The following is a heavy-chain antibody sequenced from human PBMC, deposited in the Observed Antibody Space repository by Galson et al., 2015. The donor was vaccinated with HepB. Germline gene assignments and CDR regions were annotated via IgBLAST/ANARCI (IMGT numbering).Heavy chain of an antibody. D-gene: IGHD3-10*01. J-gene: IGHJ6*02. Sequence: SLRLSCAASGFTFSGYAMHWVRQAPGKGLEWVAVISYDGSNKYYADSVKGRFTISRDNSKNTLYLQMNSLRAEDTAVYYCARDLGSGAITLYGMDVWGQGTTVTVSS. CDR2: ISYDGSNK. CDR3: ARDLGSGAITLYGMDV. CDR1: GFTFSGYA. V-gene: IGHV3-30*04.